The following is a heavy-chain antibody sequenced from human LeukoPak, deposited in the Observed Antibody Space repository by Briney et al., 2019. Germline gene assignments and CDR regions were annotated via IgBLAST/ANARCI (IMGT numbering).Heavy chain of an antibody. CDR3: ARGVYSYDSSDYSGRWFDP. J-gene: IGHJ5*02. CDR1: GGTFISYA. D-gene: IGHD3-22*01. Sequence: GSSLKVSCKASGGTFISYAISWVRQAPGQGLEWIGRIIPILGIAKYAQKFQGRDTITADKSTSPAYMELSSLRSEDTDVYYCARGVYSYDSSDYSGRWFDPWGQGTLVTVSS. CDR2: IIPILGIA. V-gene: IGHV1-69*04.